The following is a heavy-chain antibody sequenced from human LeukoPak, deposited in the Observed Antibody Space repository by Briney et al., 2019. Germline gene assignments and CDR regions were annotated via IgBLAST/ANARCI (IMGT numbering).Heavy chain of an antibody. V-gene: IGHV3-23*01. CDR3: AKDFGGSHPYYFDY. Sequence: GASLRLSCAASGFTFSSYAMSWVRQAPGKGLEWVSAISGSGGSTYYADSVKGRFTISRDNSKNTLYPQMNSLRAEDTAVYYCAKDFGGSHPYYFDYWGQGTLVTVSS. J-gene: IGHJ4*02. CDR1: GFTFSSYA. CDR2: ISGSGGST. D-gene: IGHD1-26*01.